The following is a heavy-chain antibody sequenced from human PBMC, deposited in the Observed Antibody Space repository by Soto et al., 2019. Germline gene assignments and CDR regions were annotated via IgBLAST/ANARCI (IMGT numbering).Heavy chain of an antibody. Sequence: PGGSLRLSCAASAFTFSSYAMHWFRQAPGKGLEFVSAISSNGDITYYANSVKGRFTISGDNSKNTLYLQMGSLRADDMAVYYCARYGSGLDYWGQGTLVTVSS. J-gene: IGHJ4*02. CDR2: ISSNGDIT. CDR1: AFTFSSYA. V-gene: IGHV3-64*01. D-gene: IGHD6-19*01. CDR3: ARYGSGLDY.